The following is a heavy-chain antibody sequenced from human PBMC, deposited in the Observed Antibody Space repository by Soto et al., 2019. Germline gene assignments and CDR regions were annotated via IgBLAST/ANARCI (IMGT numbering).Heavy chain of an antibody. CDR1: GGSFSGYY. V-gene: IGHV4-34*01. J-gene: IGHJ4*02. Sequence: SETLSLTCAVYGGSFSGYYWSWIRQPPGKGLEWIGEIYHSGSTNYNPSLKSRVTISVDTSKNQFSLKLSSVTAADTAVYYCARGGTLWFGELLSNGFDYWGQGTLVTVSS. CDR2: IYHSGST. D-gene: IGHD3-10*01. CDR3: ARGGTLWFGELLSNGFDY.